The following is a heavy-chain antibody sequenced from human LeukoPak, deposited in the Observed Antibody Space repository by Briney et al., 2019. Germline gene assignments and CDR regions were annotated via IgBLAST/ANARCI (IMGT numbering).Heavy chain of an antibody. CDR2: ISAYNGNT. Sequence: ASVKVSCKASGYTFTSYGISWVRQAPGQGLEWMGWISAYNGNTNYAQKLQGRVTMTTDTSTSTAYMELRSLRSDDTAVYYCARVGAAAGYYYYYYVDVWGKGTTVTVSS. CDR1: GYTFTSYG. V-gene: IGHV1-18*01. J-gene: IGHJ6*03. CDR3: ARVGAAAGYYYYYYVDV. D-gene: IGHD6-13*01.